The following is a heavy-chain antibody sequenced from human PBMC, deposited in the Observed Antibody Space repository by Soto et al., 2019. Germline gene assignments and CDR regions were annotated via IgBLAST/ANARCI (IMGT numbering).Heavy chain of an antibody. CDR2: TTSSADTI. J-gene: IGHJ4*02. D-gene: IGHD4-17*01. CDR3: ARDDYGDLSYFDY. V-gene: IGHV3-48*03. CDR1: GFTFSSYE. Sequence: GGSLRLSCAASGFTFSSYEMNWVRQAPGKGLEWVSYTTSSADTIYYADSVKGRFTISRDNAKNSLYLQMNSLRAEDTAVYYCARDDYGDLSYFDYWGQGTLVTVSS.